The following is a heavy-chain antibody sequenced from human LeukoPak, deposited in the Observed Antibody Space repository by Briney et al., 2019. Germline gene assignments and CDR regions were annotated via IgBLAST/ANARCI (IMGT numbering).Heavy chain of an antibody. CDR3: ARHTAVAGTYDAFDI. J-gene: IGHJ3*02. CDR2: ISSSGSTI. Sequence: GGSLRLSCAASGLTFSSYEMNWVRQAPGKGLEWVSYISSSGSTIYYADSVKGRFTISRDNAKNSLYLQMNSLRAEDTAVYYCARHTAVAGTYDAFDIWGQGTMVTVSS. D-gene: IGHD6-19*01. CDR1: GLTFSSYE. V-gene: IGHV3-48*03.